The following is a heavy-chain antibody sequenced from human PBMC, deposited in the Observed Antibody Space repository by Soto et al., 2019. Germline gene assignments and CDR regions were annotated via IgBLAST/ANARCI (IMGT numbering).Heavy chain of an antibody. CDR3: VQTTTVTTGDAFDI. Sequence: PSETLSLTCTVSGGSISSSSYYWGWIRQPPGKGLEWIGSIYYSGSTYYNPSLKSRVTISVDTSKNQFSLKLSSVTAADTAVYYCVQTTTVTTGDAFDIWGQGTMVTVSS. D-gene: IGHD4-17*01. CDR2: IYYSGST. CDR1: GGSISSSSYY. J-gene: IGHJ3*02. V-gene: IGHV4-39*01.